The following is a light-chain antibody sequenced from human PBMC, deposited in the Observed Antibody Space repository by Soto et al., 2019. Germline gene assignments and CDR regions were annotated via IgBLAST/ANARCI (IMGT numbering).Light chain of an antibody. Sequence: EIVLTQSPATLSVSPGGGATLSCRASQSISEFLAWYQQKPGQAPRLLIYDASNRATGTPARFSGSGSGTDFTLTISSLEAEDFALYYCQQRSKWPVTFGGGTKVDIK. V-gene: IGKV3-11*01. CDR2: DAS. CDR3: QQRSKWPVT. J-gene: IGKJ4*01. CDR1: QSISEF.